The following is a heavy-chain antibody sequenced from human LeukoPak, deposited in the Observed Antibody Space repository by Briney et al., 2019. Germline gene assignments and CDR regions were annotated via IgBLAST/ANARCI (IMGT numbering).Heavy chain of an antibody. CDR1: GGSISSGDYY. CDR2: IYYSGST. J-gene: IGHJ4*02. V-gene: IGHV4-30-4*01. CDR3: ARARYCSSTSCYGGDFDY. D-gene: IGHD2-2*01. Sequence: SQTLSLTCTVSGGSISSGDYYWSWIRQPPGTGLEWIGYIYYSGSTYYNPSLKSRVTISVDTSKNQFSLKLSSVTAAGTAVYYCARARYCSSTSCYGGDFDYWGQGTLVTVSS.